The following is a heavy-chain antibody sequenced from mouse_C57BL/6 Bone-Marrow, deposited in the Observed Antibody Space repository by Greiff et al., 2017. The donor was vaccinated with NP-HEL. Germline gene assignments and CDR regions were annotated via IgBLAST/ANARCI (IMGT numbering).Heavy chain of an antibody. CDR3: SGRFFDC. Sequence: VQLQQSGAELVRPGTSVKLSCKASGYTFTSYWMHWVKQRPGQGLEWIGVIDPSDSYTNYNQKFKGEATLTVDTFSSTAYMQLSSLTSEDSAVYYWSGRFFDCWGEGTTLTVSA. CDR2: IDPSDSYT. J-gene: IGHJ2*01. CDR1: GYTFTSYW. D-gene: IGHD3-2*02. V-gene: IGHV1-59*01.